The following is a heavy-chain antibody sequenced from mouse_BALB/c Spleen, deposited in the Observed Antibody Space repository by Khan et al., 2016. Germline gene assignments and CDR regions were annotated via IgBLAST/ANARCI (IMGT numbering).Heavy chain of an antibody. J-gene: IGHJ1*01. CDR3: TRDRTAVVAVRYFDV. V-gene: IGHV5-6-4*01. CDR1: GFSFSSYA. CDR2: ISSGSSST. D-gene: IGHD1-1*01. Sequence: EVELVESGGGLVKPGGSLKLSCAASGFSFSSYAMSWVRQTPEKRLEWVATISSGSSSTYYLDSVKGRFTISRDNAKNTLYLQMSSLRYEDTAIYFCTRDRTAVVAVRYFDVWGAGTTVTVSS.